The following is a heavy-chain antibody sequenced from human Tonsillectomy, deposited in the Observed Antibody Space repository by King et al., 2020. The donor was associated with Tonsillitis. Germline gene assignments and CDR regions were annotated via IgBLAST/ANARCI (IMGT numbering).Heavy chain of an antibody. CDR1: GYTFSSYA. J-gene: IGHJ4*02. CDR2: ISGSGSST. CDR3: AKGRGYCTGGGGYSDY. D-gene: IGHD2-8*02. V-gene: IGHV3-23*04. Sequence: DVQLVESGGDLVQPGGSLRISCAVSGYTFSSYAISWVRQSPGKGLEWVSAISGSGSSTYYGDSVKGRFTISGDNSKNTLYLQMNSLRAEDTAVYYCAKGRGYCTGGGGYSDYWGQGTLVTVSS.